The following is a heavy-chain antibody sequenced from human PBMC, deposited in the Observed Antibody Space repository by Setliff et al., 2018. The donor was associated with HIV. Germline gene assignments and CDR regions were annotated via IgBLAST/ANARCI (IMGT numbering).Heavy chain of an antibody. Sequence: ASVKVSCKASGYTFTSFGINWVRQAPGQGLEWMGWISAYNGNTNYAQKLQGRVTMTTDTSTSTAYMELRSLRSDDTAVYYCARYDDSSGHYWYFDLWGRGTLVTVSS. CDR3: ARYDDSSGHYWYFDL. D-gene: IGHD3-22*01. CDR1: GYTFTSFG. V-gene: IGHV1-18*01. J-gene: IGHJ2*01. CDR2: ISAYNGNT.